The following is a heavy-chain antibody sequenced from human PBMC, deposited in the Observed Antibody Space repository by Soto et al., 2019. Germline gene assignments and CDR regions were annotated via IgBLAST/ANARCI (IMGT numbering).Heavy chain of an antibody. CDR1: GGSISRTTYS. V-gene: IGHV4-39*01. CDR2: IYHSGRT. CDR3: ATYRA. J-gene: IGHJ1*01. D-gene: IGHD3-16*02. Sequence: QLQLQESGPGLVKPSETLALTCTVSGGSISRTTYSWGWIRQPPGKGLEWIGNIYHSGRTSYKPSLSSRVTVSSDTSKNQCPLKLTSVTAADTAVYHCATYRAWGQGTLVTVSS.